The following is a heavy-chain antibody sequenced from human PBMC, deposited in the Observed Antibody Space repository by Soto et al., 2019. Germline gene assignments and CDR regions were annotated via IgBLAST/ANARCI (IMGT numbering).Heavy chain of an antibody. Sequence: EVRLVQSGGGSVQPGGSLRLSCAASLFIVSDNYMSWVRQAPGKGLEWVSLIYSGGGTDYAESVKGRFTISRDNSKNPLYLQMDSLKAEDPGIYYCATRMTAAPYWGQGTVVTVSS. CDR2: IYSGGGT. J-gene: IGHJ4*02. CDR1: LFIVSDNY. V-gene: IGHV3-66*01. D-gene: IGHD2-21*02. CDR3: ATRMTAAPY.